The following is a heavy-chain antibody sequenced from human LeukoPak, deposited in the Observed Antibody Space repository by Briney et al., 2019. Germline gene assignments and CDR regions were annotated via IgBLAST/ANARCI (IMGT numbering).Heavy chain of an antibody. CDR1: GFTVSDNN. V-gene: IGHV3-53*01. Sequence: GGSLRLSCAASGFTVSDNNMIWVRQAPGKGLEWVSALHRDGSVRYADSVNGRFAISRDDSKNTLSLQMSSLRDEDTAVYYCVRVHGGGYWGQGTLVTVSS. CDR2: LHRDGSV. D-gene: IGHD3-16*01. CDR3: VRVHGGGY. J-gene: IGHJ4*02.